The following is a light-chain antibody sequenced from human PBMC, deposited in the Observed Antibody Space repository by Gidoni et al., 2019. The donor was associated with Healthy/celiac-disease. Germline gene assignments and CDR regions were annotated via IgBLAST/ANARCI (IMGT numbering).Light chain of an antibody. CDR3: QQSYGTPRT. CDR2: AAS. CDR1: QSISRY. V-gene: IGKV1-39*01. Sequence: DIQMTQAPSSLSASVADRVTITCRASQSISRYLNLYQQKPGKAPKLLIYAASSLQSGVPSRCSGSGSGTDFTLTISSLQPEDFATYYCQQSYGTPRTFGQGTKVEIK. J-gene: IGKJ1*01.